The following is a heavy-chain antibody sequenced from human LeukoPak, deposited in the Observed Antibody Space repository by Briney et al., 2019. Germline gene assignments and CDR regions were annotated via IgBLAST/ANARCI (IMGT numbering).Heavy chain of an antibody. D-gene: IGHD3-3*01. V-gene: IGHV3-23*01. CDR3: ATPPTYYDFWSGYPPVDY. CDR1: GFTFSSYA. J-gene: IGHJ4*02. Sequence: GGSLRLSCAASGFTFSSYAMSWVRQAPGKGLEWVSAISGSGGSTYYADSVKGRFTISRDNSKNTLYLQMNSLRAEDTAVYYRATPPTYYDFWSGYPPVDYWGQGTLVTVSS. CDR2: ISGSGGST.